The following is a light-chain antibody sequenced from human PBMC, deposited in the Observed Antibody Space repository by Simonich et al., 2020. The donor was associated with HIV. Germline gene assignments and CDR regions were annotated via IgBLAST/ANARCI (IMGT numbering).Light chain of an antibody. CDR1: SSNIGSNT. CDR3: AAWDDSLNGYV. V-gene: IGLV1-44*01. CDR2: RNN. Sequence: QSVLTQPPSASGTPGQRVTISCSGSSSNIGSNTVNWYQQLPGTAPKLLIYRNNQRPSGVPDRFSGSKSGTSASLAISGLQPEDEADYYCAAWDDSLNGYVFGTGTKVTV. J-gene: IGLJ1*01.